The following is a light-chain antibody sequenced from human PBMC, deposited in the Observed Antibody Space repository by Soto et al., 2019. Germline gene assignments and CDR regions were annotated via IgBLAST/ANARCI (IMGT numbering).Light chain of an antibody. CDR1: QSLLHSNGNHY. CDR3: MQALQIPLT. J-gene: IGKJ4*01. CDR2: MGS. V-gene: IGKV2-28*01. Sequence: DIVMTQSPLSLPVTPGEPASSSCRSSQSLLHSNGNHYLDWYLQKPGQSPQLLIYMGSNRASGVPDRFSGSGSGTDFTLKISRVEAEDVGVYYWMQALQIPLTFGGGTKVEIK.